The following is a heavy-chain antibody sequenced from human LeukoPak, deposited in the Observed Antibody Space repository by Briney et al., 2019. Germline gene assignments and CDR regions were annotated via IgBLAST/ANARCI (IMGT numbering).Heavy chain of an antibody. CDR2: IYYSGST. V-gene: IGHV4-59*01. CDR3: ARDIVVPAAIRFDGYYYYGMDV. J-gene: IGHJ6*02. CDR1: GGSISSYY. D-gene: IGHD2-2*01. Sequence: SETLSLTCTVSGGSISSYYWSWIRQPPGKGLEWIGYIYYSGSTNYNPSLKSRVTISVDTSKNQFSLKLSSVTAADTAVYYCARDIVVPAAIRFDGYYYYGMDVWGQGTTVTVSS.